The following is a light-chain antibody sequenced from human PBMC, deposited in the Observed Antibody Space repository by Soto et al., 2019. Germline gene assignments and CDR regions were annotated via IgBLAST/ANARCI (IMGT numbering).Light chain of an antibody. J-gene: IGKJ1*01. V-gene: IGKV1-5*03. CDR3: QQYDGNWWT. Sequence: DIQMTQSPSTLSASVGDRVIITCRASQSITTWLAWYQQKPGKAPKLLIYKASTLESGVPSMFSGSGSGTEFTLTISSLQPDDCATYYCQQYDGNWWTFGQGTKVEIK. CDR2: KAS. CDR1: QSITTW.